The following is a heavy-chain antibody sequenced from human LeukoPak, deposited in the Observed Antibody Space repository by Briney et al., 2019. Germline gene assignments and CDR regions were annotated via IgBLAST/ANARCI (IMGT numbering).Heavy chain of an antibody. D-gene: IGHD3-3*01. V-gene: IGHV4-34*01. CDR1: GGSFSGYY. CDR3: ARGAPGIFGVVIYYYYYGMDV. J-gene: IGHJ6*02. CDR2: INHSGST. Sequence: SETLSLTCAVYGGSFSGYYWSWIRQPPGKGLEWIGEINHSGSTNYNPSLKSRVTISVDTSKNQFPLKLSSVTAADTAVYYCARGAPGIFGVVIYYYYYGMDVWGQGTTVTVSS.